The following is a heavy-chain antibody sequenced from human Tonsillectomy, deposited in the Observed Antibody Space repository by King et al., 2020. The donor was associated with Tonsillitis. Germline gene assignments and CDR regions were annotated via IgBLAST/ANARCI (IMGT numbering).Heavy chain of an antibody. CDR2: IYHSGST. CDR1: GYSISSGYY. D-gene: IGHD4-23*01. Sequence: VQLQESGPGLVKPSETLSLTCAVSGYSISSGYYWGWIRQPPGKGLEWIGSIYHSGSTYYNPSLKSRVTISVDTSKNQFSLKLSSVTAADTAVYYCARDPVVTPGFDYWGQGTLVTVSS. J-gene: IGHJ4*02. CDR3: ARDPVVTPGFDY. V-gene: IGHV4-38-2*02.